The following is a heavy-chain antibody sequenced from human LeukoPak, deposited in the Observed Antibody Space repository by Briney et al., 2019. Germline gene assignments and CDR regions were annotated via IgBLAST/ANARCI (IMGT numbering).Heavy chain of an antibody. CDR2: IKQDGSEK. V-gene: IGHV3-7*04. D-gene: IGHD3-16*01. CDR3: ARDMIILQS. J-gene: IGHJ5*02. Sequence: GGSLRLSCAASGFTISFYWMSWVRQAPGKGLEWVANIKQDGSEKYYVDSVKGRFTISRDNAKKSLYLQMNSLRAEDTAVYFCARDMIILQSWGQGTLVTVSS. CDR1: GFTISFYW.